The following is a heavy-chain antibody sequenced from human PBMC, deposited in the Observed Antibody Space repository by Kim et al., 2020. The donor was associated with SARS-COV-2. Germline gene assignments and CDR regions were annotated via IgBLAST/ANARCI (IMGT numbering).Heavy chain of an antibody. V-gene: IGHV3-23*01. CDR3: AKEGVLLWFGGAGSYFDY. J-gene: IGHJ4*02. D-gene: IGHD3-10*01. Sequence: KGRLTISRANSKNTLYLTMNSTRAEDTAVYYCAKEGVLLWFGGAGSYFDYWGQGTLVTVSS.